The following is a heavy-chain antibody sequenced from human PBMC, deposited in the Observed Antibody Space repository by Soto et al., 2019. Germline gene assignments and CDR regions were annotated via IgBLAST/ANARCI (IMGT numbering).Heavy chain of an antibody. J-gene: IGHJ4*02. CDR2: ISINGNS. CDR3: AREIGYNWTYEVD. Sequence: QVQVKESGPGLVKPSETLSLTCTVSGGSITDYSWSWIRQSAGKGLEWLGRISINGNSHYHPSLRSRVTLSIETSKNQFSLNLRSVTAADTSVYYCAREIGYNWTYEVDWGQGTLVTVSS. D-gene: IGHD1-7*01. V-gene: IGHV4-4*07. CDR1: GGSITDYS.